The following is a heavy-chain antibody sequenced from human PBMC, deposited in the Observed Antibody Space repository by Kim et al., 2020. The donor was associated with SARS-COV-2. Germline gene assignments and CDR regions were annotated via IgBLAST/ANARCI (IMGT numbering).Heavy chain of an antibody. CDR3: AKTGQLDY. Sequence: YSADPVRGPLTTSKDKSKNTLSLQMNSLRAEDTALYYCAKTGQLDYWGQGTLVTVSS. J-gene: IGHJ4*02. D-gene: IGHD6-13*01. V-gene: IGHV3-23*01.